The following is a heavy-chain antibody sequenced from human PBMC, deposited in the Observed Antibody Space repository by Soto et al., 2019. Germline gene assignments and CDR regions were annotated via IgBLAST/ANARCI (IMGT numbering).Heavy chain of an antibody. CDR3: ARDSGSIVVVPAANYAFDF. D-gene: IGHD2-2*01. V-gene: IGHV1-3*01. Sequence: QVQLVQSGAEAKKPGASVRVSCKASGYTLTHYTMHWVRQAPGQRLEWMGWINAGSGNTEYSQKFQGRVTIFRDTSASTAYMELSSLRSEDTAVYYCARDSGSIVVVPAANYAFDFWGQGTLVNVSS. CDR2: INAGSGNT. J-gene: IGHJ4*02. CDR1: GYTLTHYT.